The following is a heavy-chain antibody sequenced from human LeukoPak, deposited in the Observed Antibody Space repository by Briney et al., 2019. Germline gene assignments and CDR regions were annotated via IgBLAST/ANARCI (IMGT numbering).Heavy chain of an antibody. Sequence: SETLSLTCVVYGGSFSGYYWSWIRQPPGKGLEWIGEINHSGSTNYNPSLKSRVTISVDTSKNQFSLKLSSVTAADTAVYYCARVPSGDFWSGYWFDYWGQGTLVTVSS. CDR1: GGSFSGYY. CDR2: INHSGST. D-gene: IGHD3-3*01. CDR3: ARVPSGDFWSGYWFDY. V-gene: IGHV4-34*01. J-gene: IGHJ4*02.